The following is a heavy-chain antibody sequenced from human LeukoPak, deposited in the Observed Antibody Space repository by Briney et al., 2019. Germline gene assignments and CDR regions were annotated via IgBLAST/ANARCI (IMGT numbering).Heavy chain of an antibody. D-gene: IGHD3-3*01. Sequence: GGSLRLSCAASGFTFSSYWMSWVRQAPGKGLEWVANIKQDGSEKYYVDSVKGRFTISRDNAKNSLYLQMNSLRAEDTAVYYCARISTVTIFGVVIIHDSDYWGQGTLVTVSS. CDR2: IKQDGSEK. V-gene: IGHV3-7*01. CDR1: GFTFSSYW. J-gene: IGHJ4*02. CDR3: ARISTVTIFGVVIIHDSDY.